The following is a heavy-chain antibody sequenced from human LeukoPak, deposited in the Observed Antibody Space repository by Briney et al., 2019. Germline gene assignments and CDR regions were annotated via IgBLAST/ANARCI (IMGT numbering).Heavy chain of an antibody. CDR1: GGSISSYY. D-gene: IGHD6-19*01. V-gene: IGHV4-59*01. Sequence: SETLSLTCTVSGGSISSYYWSWIRQPPGKGLEWIGYIYYSGSTNYNPSLRSRVTISVDTSKNQFSLKLSSVTAADTAVYYCARVGFGSGWYNWFDPWGQGTLVTVSS. CDR3: ARVGFGSGWYNWFDP. CDR2: IYYSGST. J-gene: IGHJ5*02.